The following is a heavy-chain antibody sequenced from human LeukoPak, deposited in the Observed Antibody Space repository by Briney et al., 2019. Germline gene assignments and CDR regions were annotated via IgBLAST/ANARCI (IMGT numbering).Heavy chain of an antibody. CDR2: VNRDGSET. CDR1: GFALSSHW. Sequence: GGSLRLSCAASGFALSSHWMTWVRQVPGRGPEWVANVNRDGSETYYLDSVKGRFTISKDNAKNSLYLQMNSLRAEDTAVYYCAGGRRKTGTTSPDYWGRGTLVTVSS. CDR3: AGGRRKTGTTSPDY. V-gene: IGHV3-7*01. D-gene: IGHD1-7*01. J-gene: IGHJ4*02.